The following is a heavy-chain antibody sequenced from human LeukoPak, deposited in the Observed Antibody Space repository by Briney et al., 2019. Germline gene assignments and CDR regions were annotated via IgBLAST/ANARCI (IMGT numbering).Heavy chain of an antibody. CDR3: ARVTASYFYSDY. V-gene: IGHV4-38-2*02. J-gene: IGHJ4*02. Sequence: SETLSLTCTVSGYSLSSGYYWGWIRQPPGKGLEWIASIYHSGSTYYNPSLKRRVTISIDTSKNQFSLRLSSVTAADTAVYYCARVTASYFYSDYWGQGTLVTASS. CDR2: IYHSGST. CDR1: GYSLSSGYY. D-gene: IGHD3-10*01.